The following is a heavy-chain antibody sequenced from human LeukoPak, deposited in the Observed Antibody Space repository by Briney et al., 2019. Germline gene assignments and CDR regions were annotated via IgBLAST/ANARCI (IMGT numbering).Heavy chain of an antibody. CDR3: ARDCDYGGNCAFDY. CDR1: GYTFTGYY. Sequence: ASVKVSCKASGYTFTGYYMHWVRQAPGQGLEWMGWINPNSGGTNYAQKFQGRVTMTRDTSISTAYMELSRLRSEDTAVYYCARDCDYGGNCAFDYWGQGTLVTVSS. V-gene: IGHV1-2*02. D-gene: IGHD4-23*01. J-gene: IGHJ4*02. CDR2: INPNSGGT.